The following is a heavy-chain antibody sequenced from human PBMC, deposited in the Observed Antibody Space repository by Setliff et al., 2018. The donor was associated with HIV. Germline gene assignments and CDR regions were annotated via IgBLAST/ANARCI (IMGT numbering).Heavy chain of an antibody. CDR2: IRSKAYGGTT. V-gene: IGHV3-49*04. J-gene: IGHJ3*02. CDR1: GFTFGDYG. CDR3: AKGDPNKGDAFDI. D-gene: IGHD2-21*01. Sequence: QTGGSLRLSCTASGFTFGDYGMSWVRQAPGKGLEWVGFIRSKAYGGTTGYAASVKGRFTISRDDSKNTLYLQMNSLRADDTAVYYCAKGDPNKGDAFDIWGQGTMVTVSS.